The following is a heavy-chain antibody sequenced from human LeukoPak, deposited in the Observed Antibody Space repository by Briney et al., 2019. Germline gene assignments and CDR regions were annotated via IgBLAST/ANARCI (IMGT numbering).Heavy chain of an antibody. Sequence: ASVKVSCKASGYTFTGYYMHWVRQAPGQGLEWMGWINPNSGGTNYAQKFQGRVTMTRDTSISTAYMGLSRLRSDDTAVYYCATSTAYDSSGYYYFDYWGQGTLVTVSS. D-gene: IGHD3-22*01. CDR2: INPNSGGT. J-gene: IGHJ4*02. CDR1: GYTFTGYY. CDR3: ATSTAYDSSGYYYFDY. V-gene: IGHV1-2*02.